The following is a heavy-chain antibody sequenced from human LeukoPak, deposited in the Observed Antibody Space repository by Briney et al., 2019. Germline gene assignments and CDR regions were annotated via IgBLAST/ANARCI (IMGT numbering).Heavy chain of an antibody. J-gene: IGHJ6*03. CDR2: ITSSSTYT. Sequence: GGTLRLSCAASGFTFSSNGMSWVRQAPGKGLEWVSSITSSSTYTFYADSVKGRFTISRDNAKNSLYLQMNSLRDEDTAIYYCARDPYNGNYGDFYYYYMDVWGKETTVTISS. V-gene: IGHV3-21*01. CDR3: ARDPYNGNYGDFYYYYMDV. D-gene: IGHD1-26*01. CDR1: GFTFSSNG.